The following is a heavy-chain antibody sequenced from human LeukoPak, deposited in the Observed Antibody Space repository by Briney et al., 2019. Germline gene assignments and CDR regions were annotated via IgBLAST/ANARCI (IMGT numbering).Heavy chain of an antibody. D-gene: IGHD1-26*01. CDR3: ARDGPRAWEPGRY. CDR1: GFTFSSYS. Sequence: GGSLRLSCAASGFTFSSYSMNWVHQAPGKGLEWVSYISSSSSTIYYADSVKGRFTISRDNAKNSLYLQMNSLRAEDTAVYYCARDGPRAWEPGRYWGQGTLVTVSS. V-gene: IGHV3-48*01. CDR2: ISSSSSTI. J-gene: IGHJ4*02.